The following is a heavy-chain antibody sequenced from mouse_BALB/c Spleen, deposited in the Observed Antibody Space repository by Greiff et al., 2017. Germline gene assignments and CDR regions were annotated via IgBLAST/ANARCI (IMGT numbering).Heavy chain of an antibody. CDR3: ARRGEDYDGGALDY. D-gene: IGHD2-4*01. CDR2: IYPGGGYT. CDR1: GYTFTNYW. J-gene: IGHJ4*01. V-gene: IGHV1-63*02. Sequence: QVQLQQSGAELVRPGTSVKMSCKAAGYTFTNYWIGWVKQRPGHGLEWIGDIYPGGGYTNYNEQFKGKATLTADTSSSTAYMQHSSLTSEDSAIEYCARRGEDYDGGALDYWGQGTSVTVSS.